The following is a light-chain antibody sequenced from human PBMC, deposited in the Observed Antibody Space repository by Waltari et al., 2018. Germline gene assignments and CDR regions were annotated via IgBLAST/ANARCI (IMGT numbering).Light chain of an antibody. CDR1: SSNIGNNY. Sequence: QSVLTQPPSVSAAPGQKVTISCPGSSSNIGNNYLSWYQHRPGTAPKLLICDNNKRPSGIPDRFSGSKSGASATLGITGLQAGGEADYYCGRWDSSRSGYVFGTGTKVTVL. V-gene: IGLV1-51*01. CDR3: GRWDSSRSGYV. CDR2: DNN. J-gene: IGLJ1*01.